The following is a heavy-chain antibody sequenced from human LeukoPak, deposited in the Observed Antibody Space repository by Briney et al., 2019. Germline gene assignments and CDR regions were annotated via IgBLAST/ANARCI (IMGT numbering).Heavy chain of an antibody. CDR1: GFTFSSYA. J-gene: IGHJ4*02. V-gene: IGHV3-23*01. Sequence: GGSLRLSCAASGFTFSSYAMSWVPQAPGKGLEWVSAISGSGGSTYYADSVKGRFTISRDNSKNTLYLQMNSLRAEDTAVYYCAKVFRPIWFGELALDYWGQGTLVTVSS. CDR2: ISGSGGST. CDR3: AKVFRPIWFGELALDY. D-gene: IGHD3-10*01.